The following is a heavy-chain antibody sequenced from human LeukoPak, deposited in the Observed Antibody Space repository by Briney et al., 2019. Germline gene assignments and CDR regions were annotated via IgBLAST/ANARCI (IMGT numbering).Heavy chain of an antibody. D-gene: IGHD6-13*01. CDR2: IYYSGST. V-gene: IGHV4-39*07. Sequence: SETLSLTCTVSGGSISSSSYYWGWISQPPGKGLEWLGSIYYSGSTYYNPSLKSRVTISVDTSKNQFSLKLSSVTAADTAVYYCARGTRYSSSWYSYYFDYWGQGTLVTVSS. CDR1: GGSISSSSYY. CDR3: ARGTRYSSSWYSYYFDY. J-gene: IGHJ4*02.